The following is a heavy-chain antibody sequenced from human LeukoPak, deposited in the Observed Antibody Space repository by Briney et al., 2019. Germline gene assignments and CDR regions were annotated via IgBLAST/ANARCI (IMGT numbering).Heavy chain of an antibody. V-gene: IGHV3-7*01. Sequence: GGSLRLSCAASGFSFSSYWMSWVRQAPGKGLEWVANIKQDGSEKYYVDSVRGRFTISRDNAKNSLYLQMNSLRAEDTAVYYCARIRRGWSQNWDYWGQGTLVTVSS. CDR3: ARIRRGWSQNWDY. J-gene: IGHJ4*02. D-gene: IGHD6-19*01. CDR1: GFSFSSYW. CDR2: IKQDGSEK.